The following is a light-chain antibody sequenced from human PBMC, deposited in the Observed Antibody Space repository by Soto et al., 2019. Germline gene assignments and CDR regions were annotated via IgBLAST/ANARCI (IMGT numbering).Light chain of an antibody. J-gene: IGLJ1*01. CDR1: SSDFGGYNY. CDR2: DVS. CDR3: CSYAGSYTFEV. Sequence: QSALNQPRSRSLFPGQSVTISCTGTSSDFGGYNYVSWYQQHPGKAPKLMIYDVSKRPSGVPDRFSGSKSGNTASLTISGLQAEDEADYYCCSYAGSYTFEVFGTGTKVTVL. V-gene: IGLV2-11*01.